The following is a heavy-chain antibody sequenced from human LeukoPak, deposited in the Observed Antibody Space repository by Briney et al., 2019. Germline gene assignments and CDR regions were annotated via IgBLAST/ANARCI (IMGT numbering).Heavy chain of an antibody. V-gene: IGHV4-39*01. D-gene: IGHD3-16*01. CDR3: SRGEF. CDR2: IYYSGST. Sequence: PSETLSLTCTVSGGSISSSSYYWGWIRQPPGKGLEWFGSIYYSGSTYYNPSLKSRVTISVDTSKNQFALKLSSVTAEHTAGYYCSRGEFWGQGTLVTVSS. J-gene: IGHJ4*02. CDR1: GGSISSSSYY.